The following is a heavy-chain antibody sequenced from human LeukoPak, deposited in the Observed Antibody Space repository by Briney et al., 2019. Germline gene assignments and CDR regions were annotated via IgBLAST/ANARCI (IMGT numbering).Heavy chain of an antibody. CDR3: AKAGGGYSYGYSDY. CDR2: ISWNSGSI. CDR1: GFTFDDYA. J-gene: IGHJ4*02. D-gene: IGHD5-24*01. V-gene: IGHV3-9*01. Sequence: GRSLRLSCAASGFTFDDYAMHWVRQAPGKGLEWVSGISWNSGSIGYADSVKGRFTISRDNAKNSLYLQMNSLRAEDTALYYCAKAGGGYSYGYSDYWGQGTLVTVSS.